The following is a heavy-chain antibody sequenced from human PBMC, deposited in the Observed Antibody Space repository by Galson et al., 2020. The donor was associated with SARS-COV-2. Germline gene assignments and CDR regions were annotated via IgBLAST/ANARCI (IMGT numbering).Heavy chain of an antibody. CDR3: ARGAYDPLAGHYRDYGMDV. D-gene: IGHD3-9*01. CDR2: IHYSGST. J-gene: IGHJ6*02. V-gene: IGHV4-39*01. CDR1: GGSVRSSGKY. Sequence: SETLSLTCTVPGGSVRSSGKYWVWIRQSPGKGLEYIGSIHYSGSTYYNPSLKSRVTTSVDTSKNQVSLKLSSVTAADTVVYYCARGAYDPLAGHYRDYGMDVWGQGTTVTVSS.